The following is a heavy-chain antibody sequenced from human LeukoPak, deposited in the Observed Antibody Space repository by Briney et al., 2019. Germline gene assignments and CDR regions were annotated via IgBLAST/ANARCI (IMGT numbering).Heavy chain of an antibody. CDR3: ARSYSSGWYGYFDY. D-gene: IGHD6-19*01. CDR1: GFTVSSNY. J-gene: IGHJ4*02. V-gene: IGHV3-53*01. Sequence: PGGSLRLSCAASGFTVSSNYMSWVRQAPGKGLEWVSVIYSGGSTYYADSVKGRFTISRDNSKNTLYLQMNSLRAEDTAVYHCARSYSSGWYGYFDYWGQGTLVTVSS. CDR2: IYSGGST.